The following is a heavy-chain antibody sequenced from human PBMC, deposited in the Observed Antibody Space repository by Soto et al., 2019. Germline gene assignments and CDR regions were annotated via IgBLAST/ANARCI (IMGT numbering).Heavy chain of an antibody. Sequence: QVQLQESGPGLVKPSETLSLTCTVSGVSVSSGSSYWSWIRQPPGKGLEWIGYSYYSGSTNYNPSLTGRSTIAVDTSKNQFSRKLSSVTAADTAVYYCARMGRSSSSPYWFDPWGQGTLVTVFS. CDR3: ARMGRSSSSPYWFDP. CDR1: GVSVSSGSSY. D-gene: IGHD6-13*01. V-gene: IGHV4-61*01. CDR2: SYYSGST. J-gene: IGHJ5*02.